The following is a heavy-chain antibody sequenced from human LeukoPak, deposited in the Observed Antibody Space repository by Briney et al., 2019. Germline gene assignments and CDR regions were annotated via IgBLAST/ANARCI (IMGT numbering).Heavy chain of an antibody. D-gene: IGHD4-17*01. Sequence: PGGSLRLSCAASGFIFSSYNMNWVRQAPGKGLEWVSYISSRSTTIYYADSVKGRFTISRDNAKNSLYLQMSSLRVEDTGVYYCARGSFYGDYPDYWGQGTLVTVSS. J-gene: IGHJ4*02. CDR2: ISSRSTTI. V-gene: IGHV3-48*01. CDR3: ARGSFYGDYPDY. CDR1: GFIFSSYN.